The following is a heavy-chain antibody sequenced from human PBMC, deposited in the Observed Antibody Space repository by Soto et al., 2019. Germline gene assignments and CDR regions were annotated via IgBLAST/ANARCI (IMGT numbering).Heavy chain of an antibody. CDR1: GYTFTSYG. V-gene: IGHV1-18*01. CDR2: ISAYNGNT. D-gene: IGHD2-8*01. Sequence: ASVKVSCKASGYTFTSYGISWVRQAPGQGLEWMGWISAYNGNTNYAQKLQGRVTMTTDTSTSTAYMELRSLRSDDTAVYYCARDRVLMVYATPYYGMDVWGQGTTVTVSS. J-gene: IGHJ6*02. CDR3: ARDRVLMVYATPYYGMDV.